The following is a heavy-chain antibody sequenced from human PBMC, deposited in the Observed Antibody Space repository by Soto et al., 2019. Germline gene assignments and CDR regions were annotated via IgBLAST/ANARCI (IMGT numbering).Heavy chain of an antibody. D-gene: IGHD6-13*01. J-gene: IGHJ6*04. V-gene: IGHV1-69*13. Sequence: SVKVSCKASGGTFSSYAISWVRQAPGQGLEWMGGIIPIFGTANYAQKFQGRVTITADESTSTAYMELSSLRSEDTAVYYCARCGDSDRHSSPIHYVMDVWGEGTTVTVSS. CDR3: ARCGDSDRHSSPIHYVMDV. CDR2: IIPIFGTA. CDR1: GGTFSSYA.